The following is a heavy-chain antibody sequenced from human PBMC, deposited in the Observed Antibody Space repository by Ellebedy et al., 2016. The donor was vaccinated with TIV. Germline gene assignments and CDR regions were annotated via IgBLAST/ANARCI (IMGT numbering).Heavy chain of an antibody. CDR3: ARDSSDWPQIDY. CDR1: GFTFSSYA. V-gene: IGHV3-7*03. D-gene: IGHD6-19*01. CDR2: INQYGSGK. J-gene: IGHJ4*02. Sequence: PGGSLRLSCEASGFTFSSYAMHWVRQAPGKGLEWVANINQYGSGKNYVDSVKGRFTISRDNARNSVHLQMNSLRAEDTAVYYCARDSSDWPQIDYWGQGTLVTVSS.